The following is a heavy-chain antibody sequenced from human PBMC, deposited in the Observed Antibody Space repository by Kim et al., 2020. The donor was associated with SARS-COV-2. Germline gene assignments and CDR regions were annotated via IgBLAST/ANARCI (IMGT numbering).Heavy chain of an antibody. Sequence: GGSLRLSCAASGFTFSSYSMNWVRQAPGKGLEWVSSISSSSSYIYYADSVKGRFTISRDNAKNSLYLQMNSLRAEDTAVYYCARGRLQWELQDYWGQGTLVTVSS. D-gene: IGHD1-26*01. CDR2: ISSSSSYI. V-gene: IGHV3-21*01. CDR1: GFTFSSYS. J-gene: IGHJ4*02. CDR3: ARGRLQWELQDY.